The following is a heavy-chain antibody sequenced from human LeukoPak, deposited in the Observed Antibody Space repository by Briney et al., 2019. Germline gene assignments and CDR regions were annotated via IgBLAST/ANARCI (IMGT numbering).Heavy chain of an antibody. J-gene: IGHJ6*02. Sequence: ASVKVSCKASGYTFTGYYMHWVRQAPGQGLEWMGWINPNSGGTNYAQKFQGWVTMTRDTSISTAYMELSRLRSDEPAVYYCAKDRPLRKFSNTSFYGYYYYYGMDVWGQGTTVTVSS. CDR1: GYTFTGYY. CDR2: INPNSGGT. D-gene: IGHD2-2*01. CDR3: AKDRPLRKFSNTSFYGYYYYYGMDV. V-gene: IGHV1-2*04.